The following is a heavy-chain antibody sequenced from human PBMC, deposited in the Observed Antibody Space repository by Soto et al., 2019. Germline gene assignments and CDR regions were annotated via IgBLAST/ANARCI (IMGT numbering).Heavy chain of an antibody. CDR3: SRAPIDSIAADGTDY. CDR2: INHSGST. D-gene: IGHD6-13*01. V-gene: IGHV4-34*01. J-gene: IGHJ4*02. Sequence: KPSETLSLTCAVYGGSFSGYYWSWIRQPPGKGLEWIGGINHSGSTNYNTSSKSRLTISLDTSKNQLSLKLSSLTAADTPVYYSSRAPIDSIAADGTDYWGQGTLVTVSS. CDR1: GGSFSGYY.